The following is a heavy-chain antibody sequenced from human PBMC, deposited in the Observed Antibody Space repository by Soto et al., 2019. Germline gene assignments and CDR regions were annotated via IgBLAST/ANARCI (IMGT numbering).Heavy chain of an antibody. V-gene: IGHV3-30-3*01. CDR1: GFTFSSYA. J-gene: IGHJ4*02. Sequence: GGSLRLSCAASGFTFSSYAMHWVRQAPGKGLEWVALISYDGSNKYYADSVKGRFTISRDNSKNTLYLQMTSLRSEDTAVYYCATKYGGDAYFDYWGQGTLVTVSS. CDR3: ATKYGGDAYFDY. D-gene: IGHD4-17*01. CDR2: ISYDGSNK.